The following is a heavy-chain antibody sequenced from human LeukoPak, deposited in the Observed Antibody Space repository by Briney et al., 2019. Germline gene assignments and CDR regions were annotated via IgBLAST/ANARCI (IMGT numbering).Heavy chain of an antibody. CDR3: ARGPLPAVFDYYSYMDV. CDR1: GYTFTGYF. D-gene: IGHD2-2*01. V-gene: IGHV1-2*02. Sequence: GASVKVSCKASGYTFTGYFMHWVRQAPGQGLEWMGWINPNSGGTSYAQMFQGRVTMTRDTSINTAYMELRRLRSDDTAVFYCARGPLPAVFDYYSYMDVWGKGTTVTVSS. CDR2: INPNSGGT. J-gene: IGHJ6*03.